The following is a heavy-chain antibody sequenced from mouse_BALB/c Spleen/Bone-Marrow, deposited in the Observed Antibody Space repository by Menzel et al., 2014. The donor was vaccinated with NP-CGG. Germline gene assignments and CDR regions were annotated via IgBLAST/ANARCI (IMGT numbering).Heavy chain of an antibody. CDR3: ATGET. CDR2: IYPSSDST. CDR1: GYTFTSYW. J-gene: IGHJ2*01. Sequence: QVQLQQPGAELVKPGTSVKMSCKASGYTFTSYWMHWVKQRPGQGLEWIGDIYPSSDSTNYNEKFKSKATLTVDTSSNTAYMQLSSLTSEDSAVYYCATGETWGRGTTLTVSS. V-gene: IGHV1-55*01.